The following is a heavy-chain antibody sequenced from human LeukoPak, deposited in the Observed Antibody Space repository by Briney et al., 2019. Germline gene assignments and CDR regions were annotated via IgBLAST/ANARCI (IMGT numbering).Heavy chain of an antibody. CDR3: AKSGYDSSGYYFDC. J-gene: IGHJ4*02. Sequence: GGSLRLSCAASGFTFSSYSMNWVRQAPGKGLEWVSYIRSGGSPIYYADSVKGRFTISRDNAKNSLYLQMSSLRAEDTALYYCAKSGYDSSGYYFDCWGQGTLVTVSS. CDR2: IRSGGSPI. V-gene: IGHV3-48*04. CDR1: GFTFSSYS. D-gene: IGHD3-22*01.